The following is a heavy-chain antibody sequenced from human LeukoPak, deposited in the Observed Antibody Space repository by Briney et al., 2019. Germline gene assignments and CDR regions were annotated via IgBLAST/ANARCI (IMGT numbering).Heavy chain of an antibody. J-gene: IGHJ4*02. CDR3: ARVRAARYFSPFDY. D-gene: IGHD6-6*01. CDR1: GFTFSSYG. CDR2: ICDDGSNK. V-gene: IGHV3-33*01. Sequence: GGSLRLSCAESGFTFSSYGMHWVRQAPGKGLEWVAFICDDGSNKSYADSVKGRFTISRDNSKTPLYLQMDSLRAEDTSVYYCARVRAARYFSPFDYWGQGTLVTVSS.